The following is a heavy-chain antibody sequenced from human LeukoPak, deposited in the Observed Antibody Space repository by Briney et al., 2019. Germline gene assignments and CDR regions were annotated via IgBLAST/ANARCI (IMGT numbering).Heavy chain of an antibody. J-gene: IGHJ4*02. D-gene: IGHD3-22*01. CDR3: ARDYYDSSGYYRGGY. Sequence: GGSLRLSCAASGFTFSSYSMNWVRQAPGKGLEWVSSISSSSSYIYYADSVKVRFTISRDNAKNSLYLQMNSLRAEDTAVYYCARDYYDSSGYYRGGYWGQGTLVTVSS. V-gene: IGHV3-21*01. CDR1: GFTFSSYS. CDR2: ISSSSSYI.